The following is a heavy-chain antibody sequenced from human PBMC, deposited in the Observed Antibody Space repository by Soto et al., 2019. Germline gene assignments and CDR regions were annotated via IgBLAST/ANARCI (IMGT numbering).Heavy chain of an antibody. J-gene: IGHJ5*02. CDR3: ARWTRAVYNWFDP. V-gene: IGHV4-31*03. D-gene: IGHD1-20*01. CDR2: IYYSGST. CDR1: GGSISSGGYY. Sequence: QVQLQESGPGLVKPSQTLSLTCTVSGGSISSGGYYWSWIRQHPGKGLEWIGYIYYSGSTYYNPSLKSRVTISVDTSKNQFALKLSSVTAADTAVYYCARWTRAVYNWFDPWGQGTLVTVSS.